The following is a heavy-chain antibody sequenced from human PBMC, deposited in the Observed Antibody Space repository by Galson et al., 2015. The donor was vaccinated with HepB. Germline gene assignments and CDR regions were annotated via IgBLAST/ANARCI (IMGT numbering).Heavy chain of an antibody. CDR1: GFTFSSYA. J-gene: IGHJ3*02. Sequence: SLRLSCAASGFTFSSYAMSWVRQAPGKGLEWVSAISGSGGSTYYADSVKGRFTISRDNSKNTLYLQMNRLRAEDTAVYYCAKAGKLGMGGHAFDIWGQGTMVTVSS. D-gene: IGHD7-27*01. CDR2: ISGSGGST. CDR3: AKAGKLGMGGHAFDI. V-gene: IGHV3-23*01.